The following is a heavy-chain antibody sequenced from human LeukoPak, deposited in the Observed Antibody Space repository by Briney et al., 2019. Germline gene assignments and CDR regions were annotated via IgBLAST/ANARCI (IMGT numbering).Heavy chain of an antibody. J-gene: IGHJ5*02. V-gene: IGHV4-39*01. Sequence: PSETLSLTCTVSGGSISSSSYYWGWIRQPPGKGLEWIGSSYYSGSTYYNPSLKSRVTISVDTSKNQFSLKLSSVTAADTAVYYCARHSGYDTDYYDSSGRGGFDPWGQGTLVTVSS. CDR2: SYYSGST. CDR1: GGSISSSSYY. CDR3: ARHSGYDTDYYDSSGRGGFDP. D-gene: IGHD3-22*01.